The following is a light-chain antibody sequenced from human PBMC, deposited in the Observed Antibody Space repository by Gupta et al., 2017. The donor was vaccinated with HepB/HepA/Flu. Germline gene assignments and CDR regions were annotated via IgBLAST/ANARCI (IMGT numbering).Light chain of an antibody. CDR1: PRLVHGHGLTY. V-gene: IGKV2-24*01. CDR2: QIS. CDR3: MQSTYFPRT. Sequence: DLLMTQTPLSLPVTLGQPASISCSSSPRLVHGHGLTYLNWLQQRPGQPPRLLIHQISNRISGVPDRFSGSGAGTDFRLKISRVEAEAVGVYYCMQSTYFPRTFGEGTKVEIK. J-gene: IGKJ1*01.